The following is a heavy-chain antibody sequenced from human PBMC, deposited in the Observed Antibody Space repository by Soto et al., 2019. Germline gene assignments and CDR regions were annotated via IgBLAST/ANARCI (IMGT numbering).Heavy chain of an antibody. CDR3: ARGDFDSSANYYAGWLDP. CDR2: INPNSGGT. J-gene: IGHJ5*02. V-gene: IGHV1-2*02. CDR1: GYTFTDYY. Sequence: QVQLVQSGAEVKKPGASVKVSCQASGYTFTDYYMHWLRQAPGQGLEWMGWINPNSGGTKYAQKFQGRVTLTNDTSFSKAYMELSRLGSDDTAVYYCARGDFDSSANYYAGWLDPWGQGTLVTVSS. D-gene: IGHD3-22*01.